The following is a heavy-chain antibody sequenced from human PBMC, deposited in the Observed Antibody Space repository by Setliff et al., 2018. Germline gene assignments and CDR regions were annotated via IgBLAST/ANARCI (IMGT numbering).Heavy chain of an antibody. Sequence: HPGGSLSLSCAASGFTFSSYAMSWVRQAPGKGLEWVSAISGSGGGTYYADSVKGRFTISRDNAKNTLYLQMNSLRAEDTAVYYCAKLPGSGYWGQGTLVTVSS. CDR2: ISGSGGGT. D-gene: IGHD5-12*01. CDR1: GFTFSSYA. CDR3: AKLPGSGY. J-gene: IGHJ4*02. V-gene: IGHV3-23*01.